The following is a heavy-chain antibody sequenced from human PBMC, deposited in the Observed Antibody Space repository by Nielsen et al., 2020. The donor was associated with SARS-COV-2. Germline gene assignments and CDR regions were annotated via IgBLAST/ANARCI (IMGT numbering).Heavy chain of an antibody. CDR3: ARDWSRAFDV. CDR2: IKPDGSEK. J-gene: IGHJ3*01. CDR1: GFTFDDHD. Sequence: GESLKISCTASGFTFDDHDMSWVRQVPGKGLEWVADIKPDGSEKFYVDSVKGRFTISRDNAKNSMSLQMNSLRVEDTAVYYCARDWSRAFDVWGQGTMVTVSS. V-gene: IGHV3-7*01.